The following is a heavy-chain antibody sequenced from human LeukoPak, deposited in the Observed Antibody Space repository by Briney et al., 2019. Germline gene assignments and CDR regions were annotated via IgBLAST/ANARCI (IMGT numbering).Heavy chain of an antibody. CDR1: GFTFSSYT. J-gene: IGHJ3*02. CDR3: ARARRITMIVVVITGHDAFDI. Sequence: GGSLRLSCAASGFTFSSYTMNWVRQAPGKGLEWVSSITSSSSYIYYADSVKGRFTISRDNAKNSLYLQMNSLRAEDTAVYYCARARRITMIVVVITGHDAFDIWGQGTMVTVSS. CDR2: ITSSSSYI. V-gene: IGHV3-21*04. D-gene: IGHD3-22*01.